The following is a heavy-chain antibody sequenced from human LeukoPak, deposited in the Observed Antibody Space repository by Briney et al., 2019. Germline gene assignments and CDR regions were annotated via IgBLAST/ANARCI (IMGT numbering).Heavy chain of an antibody. CDR3: ARDRGGSYSEIDY. Sequence: GGSLRLSCAASRFTLSTYAMNWVRQAPGKGLEWVSAIGDSGSSTSYADSVKGRFTISRDISKNTLYLQMNSLRAEDTAVYYCARDRGGSYSEIDYWGQGTLVTVSS. CDR2: IGDSGSST. CDR1: RFTLSTYA. V-gene: IGHV3-23*01. J-gene: IGHJ4*02. D-gene: IGHD1-26*01.